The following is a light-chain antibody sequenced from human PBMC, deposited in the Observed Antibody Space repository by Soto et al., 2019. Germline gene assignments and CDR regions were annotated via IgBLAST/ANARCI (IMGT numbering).Light chain of an antibody. CDR1: QTVGSN. CDR3: HHYET. Sequence: EVVLTQSPATLSVSPGERATLSCRASQTVGSNLAWYQHKPGQAPRLLISGASTRATGVPARFSGSGSGTEFTLTISRLEPEDFTVYYCHHYETFGQGTKVDI. J-gene: IGKJ1*01. CDR2: GAS. V-gene: IGKV3-15*01.